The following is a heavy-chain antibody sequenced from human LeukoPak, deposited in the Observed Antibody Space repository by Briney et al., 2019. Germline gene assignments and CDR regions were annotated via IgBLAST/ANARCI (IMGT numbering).Heavy chain of an antibody. J-gene: IGHJ4*02. CDR2: IYYSGST. CDR3: ARSMYDTFRGYSYGHFDY. V-gene: IGHV4-61*05. CDR1: GGSISSSSYY. D-gene: IGHD5-18*01. Sequence: SETLSLTCTVSGGSISSSSYYWGWIRQPPGKGLEWIGYIYYSGSTNYNPSLKSRVTISVDTSKNQFSLKLSSVTAADTAVYYCARSMYDTFRGYSYGHFDYWGQGTLVTVSS.